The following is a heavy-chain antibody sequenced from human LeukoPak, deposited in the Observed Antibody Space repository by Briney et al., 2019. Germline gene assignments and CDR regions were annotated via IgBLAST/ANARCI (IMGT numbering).Heavy chain of an antibody. CDR3: ARLIRSGYSTYYFDY. V-gene: IGHV5-51*01. CDR1: GYSFTSYW. D-gene: IGHD5-12*01. Sequence: GESLKISCKGSGYSFTSYWIGWVRQMPGKGLEWMAIIYPGDSDTRYSPSFQGQVTISADKPISTAYLQWSSLKASDTAMYYCARLIRSGYSTYYFDYWGQGTLVTVSS. J-gene: IGHJ4*02. CDR2: IYPGDSDT.